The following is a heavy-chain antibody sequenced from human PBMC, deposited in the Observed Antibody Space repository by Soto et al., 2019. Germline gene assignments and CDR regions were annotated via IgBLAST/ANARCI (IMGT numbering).Heavy chain of an antibody. V-gene: IGHV4-30-2*01. CDR3: AAGYDY. D-gene: IGHD3-9*01. CDR2: IYLIGST. CDR1: GGSISSGDYS. J-gene: IGHJ4*02. Sequence: SETLSLTCAVSGGSISSGDYSWSWIRQPPGKGLEWIGYIYLIGSTYYSPSLKSRVTISIDRSKNQFSLNLSSVTAADTAVYYCAAGYDYWGQGTLVTVSS.